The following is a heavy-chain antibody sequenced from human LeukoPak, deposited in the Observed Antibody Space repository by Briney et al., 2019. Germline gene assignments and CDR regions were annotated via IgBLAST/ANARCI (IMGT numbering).Heavy chain of an antibody. CDR3: ARDRGSGWIGYFDY. CDR2: IKQDGSEK. V-gene: IGHV3-7*01. D-gene: IGHD6-19*01. CDR1: GFTFSSYG. Sequence: GGSLRLSCAASGFTFSSYGMHWVRQAPGKGLEWVANIKQDGSEKYYVDSVKGRFTISRDNAKNSLYLQMNSLRAEDTAVYYCARDRGSGWIGYFDYWGQGTLVTVSS. J-gene: IGHJ4*02.